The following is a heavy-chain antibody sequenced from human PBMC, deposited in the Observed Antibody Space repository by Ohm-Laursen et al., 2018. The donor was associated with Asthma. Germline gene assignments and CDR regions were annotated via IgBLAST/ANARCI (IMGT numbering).Heavy chain of an antibody. CDR3: ARGDRRDGYKGDAFDI. CDR2: ISTASSFI. J-gene: IGHJ3*02. D-gene: IGHD5-24*01. CDR1: GYTFSRYS. V-gene: IGHV3-21*01. Sequence: SLRLSCAASGYTFSRYSIHWVRQIPGKGLEWVASISTASSFIYYADSVKGRFTISRDNSKNTLYLQMNSLRAEDTAVYYCARGDRRDGYKGDAFDIWGQGTMVTVSS.